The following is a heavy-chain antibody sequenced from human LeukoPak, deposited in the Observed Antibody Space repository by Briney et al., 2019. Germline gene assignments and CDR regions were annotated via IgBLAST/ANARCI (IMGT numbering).Heavy chain of an antibody. CDR1: GFTFDDYA. CDR3: AKENLGEVGTCFDY. J-gene: IGHJ4*02. CDR2: ISWNSGSI. D-gene: IGHD1-26*01. Sequence: GRSLRRSCAASGFTFDDYAMHWVRQAPGKGLEWVSGISWNSGSIGYADSVKGRFTISRDNAKNSLYLQMNSLRAEDTALYYCAKENLGEVGTCFDYWGQGTLVTVSS. V-gene: IGHV3-9*01.